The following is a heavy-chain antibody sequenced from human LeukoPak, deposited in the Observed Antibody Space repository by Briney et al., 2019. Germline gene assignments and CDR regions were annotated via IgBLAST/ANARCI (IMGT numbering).Heavy chain of an antibody. V-gene: IGHV3-33*01. J-gene: IGHJ4*02. D-gene: IGHD3-3*01. CDR1: GFTFSSYG. CDR3: AREYYDFWSGYYFEY. Sequence: GRSLRLSCAASGFTFSSYGMHWVRQAPGKGLECVAVIWYKGSNKYYADSVKGRFTISRDNSKNTLYLQMNSLRAEETAVYYCAREYYDFWSGYYFEYWGEGDLVTVSS. CDR2: IWYKGSNK.